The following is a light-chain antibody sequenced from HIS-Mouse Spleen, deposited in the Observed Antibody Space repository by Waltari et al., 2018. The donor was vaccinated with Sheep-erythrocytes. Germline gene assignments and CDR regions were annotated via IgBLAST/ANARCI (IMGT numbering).Light chain of an antibody. CDR3: CSYAGSSTPWV. CDR1: SSDVGRYNL. Sequence: QSALTQPASVSGSPGQSITISCTGTSSDVGRYNLVSWYQQPPGKAPKLMIYEGSKRPSGVANRVSGSKSGNTASLTISGLQAEDEADYYCCSYAGSSTPWVFGGGTKLTVL. J-gene: IGLJ3*02. CDR2: EGS. V-gene: IGLV2-23*01.